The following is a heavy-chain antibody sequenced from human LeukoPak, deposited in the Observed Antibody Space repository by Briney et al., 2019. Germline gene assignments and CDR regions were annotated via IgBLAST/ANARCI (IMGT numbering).Heavy chain of an antibody. V-gene: IGHV3-21*01. CDR2: ISSSSSYI. D-gene: IGHD3-22*01. CDR3: ARERYYYDSSGYHKGAFDY. CDR1: GFTFSSYS. Sequence: GGSLRLSCAASGFTFSSYSMNWVRQAPGKGLEWVSSISSSSSYIYYADSVKGRFTISRDNAKNSLYLQMNSLRAEDTAVYYCARERYYYDSSGYHKGAFDYWGQGTLVTVSS. J-gene: IGHJ4*02.